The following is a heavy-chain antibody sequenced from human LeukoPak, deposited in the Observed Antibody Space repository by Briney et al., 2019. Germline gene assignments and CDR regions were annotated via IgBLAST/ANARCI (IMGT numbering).Heavy chain of an antibody. CDR2: IHYTGSS. D-gene: IGHD5-18*01. CDR1: GGSVNNYY. V-gene: IGHV4-59*08. Sequence: SETLSLTCTVSGGSVNNYYWNWIRQSPGKGLEWIGYIHYTGSSNSNPSLKSRVTISVDTSKNQFSLKLSSVTAADTAVYYCARHRGYSYGPPRDLDYWGQGTLVTVSS. CDR3: ARHRGYSYGPPRDLDY. J-gene: IGHJ4*02.